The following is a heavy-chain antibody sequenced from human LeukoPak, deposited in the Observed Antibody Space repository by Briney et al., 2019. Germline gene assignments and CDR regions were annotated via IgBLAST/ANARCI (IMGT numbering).Heavy chain of an antibody. Sequence: VASVKVSCKASGGTFSSYAISWVRQAPGQGLEWMGRIIPILGIANYAQKFQGRVTITADKSTSTAYMELSSLRSEDTAVYYCASGVYDSSGYLWNWGQGTPVTVSS. J-gene: IGHJ4*02. D-gene: IGHD3-22*01. CDR1: GGTFSSYA. CDR2: IIPILGIA. V-gene: IGHV1-69*04. CDR3: ASGVYDSSGYLWN.